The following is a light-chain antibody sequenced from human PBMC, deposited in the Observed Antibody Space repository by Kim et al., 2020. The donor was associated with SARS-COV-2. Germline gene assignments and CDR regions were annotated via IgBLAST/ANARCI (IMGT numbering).Light chain of an antibody. V-gene: IGKV3-11*01. CDR1: QSVSNH. CDR2: DAS. CDR3: QQRSDWWT. J-gene: IGKJ1*01. Sequence: EIVLTQSPATLSLSPGERATLSCRASQSVSNHLAWYQKKPGQPLRLLIYDASNRATGIPARFSGSGSGTDFTLTISSLEPEDFAVYYCQQRSDWWTFGQGTKVDIK.